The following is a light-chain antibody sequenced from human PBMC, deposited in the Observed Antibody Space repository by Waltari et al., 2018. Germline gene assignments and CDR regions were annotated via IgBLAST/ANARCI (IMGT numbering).Light chain of an antibody. V-gene: IGKV1-16*01. Sequence: DIQMTQSPSSLSASVGDRVTITCRANQDINNFLLWFQQRPGKAPKSLFYAVSHLHSGVPSRFSGSRSGPDFILTISDLQPEDFATYYCQQHNNFPYSLGQGTRLEIK. J-gene: IGKJ2*03. CDR1: QDINNF. CDR3: QQHNNFPYS. CDR2: AVS.